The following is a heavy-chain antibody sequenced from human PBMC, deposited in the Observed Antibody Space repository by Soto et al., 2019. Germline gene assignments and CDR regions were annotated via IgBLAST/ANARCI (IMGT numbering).Heavy chain of an antibody. CDR2: IDPSDSYI. CDR3: ARRGSSSSFFSDS. Sequence: EVQLVQSGAEVKKPGESLRISCQGSGYSFTSSWISWVRQMPGEGLEWMGRIDPSDSYINYSPSFQGRVTISADKSISTAYLQWSSLKASDTAMYYCARRGSSSSFFSDSWDQGTLVTVSS. V-gene: IGHV5-10-1*03. D-gene: IGHD6-6*01. J-gene: IGHJ4*02. CDR1: GYSFTSSW.